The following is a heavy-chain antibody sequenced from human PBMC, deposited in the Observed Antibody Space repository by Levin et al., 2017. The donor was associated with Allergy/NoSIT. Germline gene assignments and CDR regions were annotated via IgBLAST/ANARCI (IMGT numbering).Heavy chain of an antibody. CDR2: ISYSGDYT. CDR1: GFTFSTFA. V-gene: IGHV3-23*01. CDR3: AKDDGTAYYSFDS. D-gene: IGHD1-26*01. Sequence: QSGGSLRLSCAASGFTFSTFAMNWVRQAPGQGLEWVSSISYSGDYTFYADSVRGRFTISRDNSEHTVYLQMNSLRAEDTALYYCAKDDGTAYYSFDSWGQGTLVTVS. J-gene: IGHJ4*02.